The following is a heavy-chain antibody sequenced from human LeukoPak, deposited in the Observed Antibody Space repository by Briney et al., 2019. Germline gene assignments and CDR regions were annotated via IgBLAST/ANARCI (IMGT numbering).Heavy chain of an antibody. CDR3: AKDREYSGYASDF. CDR2: TYYKSKWYN. V-gene: IGHV6-1*01. CDR1: GHSVSSNSAA. J-gene: IGHJ4*02. Sequence: SQTLSLTCAISGHSVSSNSAAWTWIRQSPSRGLQWLGRTYYKSKWYNYYVICFNSRITINPDTSKNQFSLQLNAVTPADTAVYYCAKDREYSGYASDFWGQGTLVTVSS. D-gene: IGHD5-12*01.